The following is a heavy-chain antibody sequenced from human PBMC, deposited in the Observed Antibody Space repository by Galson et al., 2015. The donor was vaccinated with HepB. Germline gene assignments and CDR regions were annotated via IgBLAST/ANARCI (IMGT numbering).Heavy chain of an antibody. V-gene: IGHV1-69*13. D-gene: IGHD4-17*01. CDR1: GGTFSSYA. CDR3: ARDRRDYGDYVEFPYYYYGMDV. Sequence: SVKVSCKASGGTFSSYAISWVRQAPGQGLEWMGGIIPIFGTANYAQKFQGRVTITADESTSTAYMELSSLRSEDTAVYYCARDRRDYGDYVEFPYYYYGMDVWGQGTTVTVSS. J-gene: IGHJ6*02. CDR2: IIPIFGTA.